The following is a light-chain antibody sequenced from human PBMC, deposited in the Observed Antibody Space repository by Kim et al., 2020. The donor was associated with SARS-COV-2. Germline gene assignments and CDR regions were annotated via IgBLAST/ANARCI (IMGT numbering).Light chain of an antibody. CDR3: CSYAGSSTYWV. V-gene: IGLV2-23*02. CDR2: EVS. J-gene: IGLJ3*02. Sequence: QAITIACTGTSSDVGSYNLVSWYQQHPGKAPILMIYEVSKRPSGVSNRFSGSKSGNTASLTISGLQAEDEADYYCCSYAGSSTYWVFGGGTQLTVL. CDR1: SSDVGSYNL.